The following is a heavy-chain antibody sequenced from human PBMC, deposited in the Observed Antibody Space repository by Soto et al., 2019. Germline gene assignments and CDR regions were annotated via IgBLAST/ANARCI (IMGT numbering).Heavy chain of an antibody. V-gene: IGHV4-4*07. CDR2: VQMSGTT. Sequence: SETLSLTCAVSGASVRSYHWSWIRQAAGKGLEWIGRVQMSGTTNYNPSLKTRVTMSLDTSRNEVSLTMTSVTAADTAVYFCAKDRSTMRWSDPWGQGILVTVSS. J-gene: IGHJ5*02. D-gene: IGHD1-1*01. CDR3: AKDRSTMRWSDP. CDR1: GASVRSYH.